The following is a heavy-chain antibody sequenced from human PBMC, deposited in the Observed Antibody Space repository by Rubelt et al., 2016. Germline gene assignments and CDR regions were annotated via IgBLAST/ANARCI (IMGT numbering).Heavy chain of an antibody. CDR1: GGSISSSSFY. Sequence: QLQLQESGPGLVKPSETLSLTCTVSGGSISSSSFYWGWIRRSPGKGLEWIGTVYYTGHTYYSPSLKSRVTISIDTSNNRFSLRLRSVTAADTALYYCVKMIVGATGDWGQGTQVTVSS. J-gene: IGHJ4*02. D-gene: IGHD1-26*01. CDR3: VKMIVGATGD. V-gene: IGHV4-39*07. CDR2: VYYTGHT.